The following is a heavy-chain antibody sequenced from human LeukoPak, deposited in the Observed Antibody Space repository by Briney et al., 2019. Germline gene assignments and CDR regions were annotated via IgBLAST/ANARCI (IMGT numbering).Heavy chain of an antibody. D-gene: IGHD3-9*01. CDR3: ARAPRRLGYFDWFPYRWQVAPYGMDV. CDR1: GFTFSSYE. J-gene: IGHJ6*02. CDR2: ISSSGSTI. V-gene: IGHV3-48*03. Sequence: QPGGCLRLSCAVPGFTFSSYEMNWVRQARGKGLEGVSYISSSGSTIYYADSAKGRFTISRDNAKISLYLQMNSLRAEDTADYYCARAPRRLGYFDWFPYRWQVAPYGMDVWGQGTTVTVSS.